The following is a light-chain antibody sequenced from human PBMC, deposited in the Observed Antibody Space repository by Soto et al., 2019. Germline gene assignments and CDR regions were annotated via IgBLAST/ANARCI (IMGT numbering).Light chain of an antibody. J-gene: IGKJ2*01. CDR1: QSVSSSF. CDR3: QQYDSSPYT. V-gene: IGKV3-20*01. Sequence: EIVLTQSPGTLSLSPGEGATLSCRASQSVSSSFLAWYQQKPGQAPRLLIYGASSRATGIPDRLSGSGSGTDFTLTISRLEPEDFAVYYCQQYDSSPYTFGQGTKLEIK. CDR2: GAS.